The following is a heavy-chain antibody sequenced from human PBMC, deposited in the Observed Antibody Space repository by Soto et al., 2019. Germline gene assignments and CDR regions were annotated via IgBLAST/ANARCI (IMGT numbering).Heavy chain of an antibody. J-gene: IGHJ5*02. V-gene: IGHV1-69*02. CDR3: AKTAVPAAHHWFDP. D-gene: IGHD2-2*01. Sequence: QVQLVQSGAEVKKPGSSVKVSCKASGGTFSSYTISWVRQAPGQGLEWMGRIIPILGIANYAQKFQGRVTXXAXKXXSTAYMELSSLRSEDTAVYYCAKTAVPAAHHWFDPWGQGTLVTVSS. CDR2: IIPILGIA. CDR1: GGTFSSYT.